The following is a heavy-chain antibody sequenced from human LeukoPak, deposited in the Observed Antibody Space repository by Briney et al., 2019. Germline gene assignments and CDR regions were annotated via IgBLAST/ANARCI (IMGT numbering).Heavy chain of an antibody. V-gene: IGHV4-59*08. CDR2: VYYCGDT. D-gene: IGHD2-15*01. CDR3: ASHPFATPFDY. CDR1: GDSVSGVY. Sequence: SETLSLTCTVSGDSVSGVYWSWIRQPPGKGLEWIGYVYYCGDTNYNPSLKSRVTMSLDMSKNQVSLRLSSVTAADTAVYYCASHPFATPFDYWGRGTLLSVSS. J-gene: IGHJ4*02.